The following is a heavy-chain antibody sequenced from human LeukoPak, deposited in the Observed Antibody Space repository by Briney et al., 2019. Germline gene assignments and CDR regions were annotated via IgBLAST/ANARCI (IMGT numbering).Heavy chain of an antibody. V-gene: IGHV3-48*01. J-gene: IGHJ3*02. CDR2: ISWNSGSI. Sequence: GGSLRLSCAASGFTFNSYSMNWVRQAPGKGLEWVSGISWNSGSIGYADSVKGRFTISRDNSKNTLYLQMNSLRAADTAVYYCARHPYSGYVTTTDAFDIWGQGTMVTVSS. CDR3: ARHPYSGYVTTTDAFDI. D-gene: IGHD5-12*01. CDR1: GFTFNSYS.